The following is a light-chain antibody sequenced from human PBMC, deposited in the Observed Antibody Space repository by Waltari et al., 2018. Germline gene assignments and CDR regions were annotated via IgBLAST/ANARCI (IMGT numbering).Light chain of an antibody. V-gene: IGKV3-20*01. CDR2: GAS. CDR1: QSVSSSY. J-gene: IGKJ2*01. CDR3: QQYGSSPYT. Sequence: EIVLTQSPGTLSLSPGERGTLSCRPSQSVSSSYLAWYQQKPGQAPRLLIYGASSRATGIPDRFSGSGSGTDFTLTISRLEPEDFAVYYCQQYGSSPYTFGQGTKLEIK.